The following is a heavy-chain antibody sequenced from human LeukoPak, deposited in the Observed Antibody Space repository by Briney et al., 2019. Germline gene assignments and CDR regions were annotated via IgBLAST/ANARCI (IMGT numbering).Heavy chain of an antibody. CDR1: GGSISSYY. J-gene: IGHJ4*02. CDR2: IHYSGST. V-gene: IGHV4-59*01. D-gene: IGHD3-16*01. CDR3: ARGYGGAPKGYYFDY. Sequence: SETLSLTCTVSGGSISSYYWSWIRQPPGKGLVWIGYIHYSGSTNYNPSLKSRVTISVDTSKNQFSLRLSSVTAADTAVYYCARGYGGAPKGYYFDYWGQGTLVTVSS.